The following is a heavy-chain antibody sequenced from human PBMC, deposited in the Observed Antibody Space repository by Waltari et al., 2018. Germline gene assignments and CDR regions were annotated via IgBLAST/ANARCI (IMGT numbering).Heavy chain of an antibody. CDR1: GYTFTGYY. D-gene: IGHD2-2*01. Sequence: QVQLVQSGAEVKKPGASVKVSCKASGYTFTGYYMHWVRQAPGQGLEWMEWINPNRGGTNYAQKFQGRVTITRDTSISTAYMELSRLRSDDTAVYYCATTYIGYCSSTSCYPIDYWGQGTLVTVSS. J-gene: IGHJ4*02. V-gene: IGHV1-2*02. CDR2: INPNRGGT. CDR3: ATTYIGYCSSTSCYPIDY.